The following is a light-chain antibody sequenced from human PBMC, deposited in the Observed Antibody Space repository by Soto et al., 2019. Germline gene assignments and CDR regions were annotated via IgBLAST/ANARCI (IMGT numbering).Light chain of an antibody. V-gene: IGKV1-5*01. CDR2: DAS. Sequence: DIQMTESPSTLSASVGDRVTNTCRASQSISSWLALYQQKPGKAPKLLIYDASSLESGVPSRFSGSGSGTEFPLTFSSLQPDDFATYYCQQYNSYPYTFGQGTKVDIK. CDR1: QSISSW. CDR3: QQYNSYPYT. J-gene: IGKJ2*01.